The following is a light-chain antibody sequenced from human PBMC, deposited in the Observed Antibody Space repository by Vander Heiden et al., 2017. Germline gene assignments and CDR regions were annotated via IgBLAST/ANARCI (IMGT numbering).Light chain of an antibody. V-gene: IGLV2-14*03. CDR1: SSDVGGYTY. CDR3: SSYTTSSVF. J-gene: IGLJ2*01. Sequence: QAALPQPAPVPGSPGQSITISCTGSSSDVGGYTYVSWYQHHPGKAPKLIIDDVTNRPSGVSDRFSGSKSGNTASLTISGLQAEDEADYYCSSYTTSSVFFGGGTKLTVL. CDR2: DVT.